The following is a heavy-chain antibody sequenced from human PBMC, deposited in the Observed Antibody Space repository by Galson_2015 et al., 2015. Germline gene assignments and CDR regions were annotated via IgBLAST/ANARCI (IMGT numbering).Heavy chain of an antibody. V-gene: IGHV3-33*01. J-gene: IGHJ3*02. CDR2: IWYDGSNK. CDR1: GFTFSSYG. CDR3: ARGLTIFGVTNDAFDI. D-gene: IGHD3-3*01. Sequence: SLRLSCAASGFTFSSYGMHWVRQAPGKGLEWAAVIWYDGSNKYYADSVKGRFTISRDNSKDTLYLQMNSLRAEDTAVYYCARGLTIFGVTNDAFDIWGQGTMVTVSS.